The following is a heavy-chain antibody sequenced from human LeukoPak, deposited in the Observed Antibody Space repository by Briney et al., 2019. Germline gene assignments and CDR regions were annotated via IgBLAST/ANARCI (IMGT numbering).Heavy chain of an antibody. CDR3: AKGGDSSGYYITYYFDY. CDR1: GFTVSSNY. J-gene: IGHJ4*02. CDR2: IYSGGST. D-gene: IGHD3-22*01. V-gene: IGHV3-66*01. Sequence: PGGSLRLSCAASGFTVSSNYMSWVRQAPGKGLEWVSVIYSGGSTYYADSVKGRFTISRDNSKNTLYLQMNSLRAEDTAVYYCAKGGDSSGYYITYYFDYWGQGTLVTVSS.